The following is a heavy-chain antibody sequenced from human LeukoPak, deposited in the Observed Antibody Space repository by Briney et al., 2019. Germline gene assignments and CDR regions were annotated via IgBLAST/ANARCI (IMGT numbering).Heavy chain of an antibody. D-gene: IGHD6-13*01. J-gene: IGHJ4*02. CDR3: ARAGIEEYYFDY. CDR2: ISSSSSYI. Sequence: GGSLRLSCAASGFTFSSYSMNWVRRAPGKGLEWVSSISSSSSYIYYADSVKGRFTISRDNAKNSLYLQMNSLRAEDTAVYYCARAGIEEYYFDYWGQGTLVTVSS. CDR1: GFTFSSYS. V-gene: IGHV3-21*01.